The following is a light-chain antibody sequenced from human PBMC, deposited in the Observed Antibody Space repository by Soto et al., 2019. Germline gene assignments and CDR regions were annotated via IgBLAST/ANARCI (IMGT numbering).Light chain of an antibody. Sequence: ELLFTHAPGTQSLSPGERANLSCRASQSVSSSYLAWYQQKPGQTPRLLIYGASTRATGVPARFSGSGSGTEFTLSISSLQSEHFAVYYCQQYNSWPLTFGGGTKVDIK. CDR1: QSVSSSY. CDR2: GAS. J-gene: IGKJ4*01. V-gene: IGKV3-15*01. CDR3: QQYNSWPLT.